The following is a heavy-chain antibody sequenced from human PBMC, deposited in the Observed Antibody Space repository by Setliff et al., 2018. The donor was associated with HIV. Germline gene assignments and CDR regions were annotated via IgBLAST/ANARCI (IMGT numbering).Heavy chain of an antibody. Sequence: PGGSLRLSCAASGFTFDDYGMHWVRQAPGKGLEWVSGITWSGSGVGYADSVRGRFTISRDNAKNSLYLQMDSLRAEDTAVYYCARRGDYYYYYAMDFWGQGTTVTVSS. CDR1: GFTFDDYG. D-gene: IGHD3-10*01. CDR3: ARRGDYYYYYAMDF. J-gene: IGHJ6*02. V-gene: IGHV3-9*01. CDR2: ITWSGSGV.